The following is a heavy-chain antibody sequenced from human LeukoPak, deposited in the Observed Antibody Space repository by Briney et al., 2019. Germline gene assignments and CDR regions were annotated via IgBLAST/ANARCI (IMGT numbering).Heavy chain of an antibody. Sequence: GSLRLSCAASGSTFSSYSMNWVRQAPGKGLEWVSYISSSSSTIYYADSVKGRFTISRDNAKNSLYLQMNSLRDEDTAVYYCARANCGGDCRFDYWGQGTLVTVSS. D-gene: IGHD2-21*02. V-gene: IGHV3-48*02. J-gene: IGHJ4*02. CDR2: ISSSSSTI. CDR3: ARANCGGDCRFDY. CDR1: GSTFSSYS.